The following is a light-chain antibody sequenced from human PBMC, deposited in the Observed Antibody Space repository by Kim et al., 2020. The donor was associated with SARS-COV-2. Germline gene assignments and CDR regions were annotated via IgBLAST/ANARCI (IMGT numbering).Light chain of an antibody. CDR3: QHYSRFPYT. CDR1: QTISTL. J-gene: IGKJ2*01. Sequence: SASGGDRVTITCRASQTISTLLAWYQQKPGKAPNLLIYLASTLESCVPSRCIGSGSGTEFTLTIDSLQPDDFATYYCQHYSRFPYTFGQGTKLEI. V-gene: IGKV1-5*03. CDR2: LAS.